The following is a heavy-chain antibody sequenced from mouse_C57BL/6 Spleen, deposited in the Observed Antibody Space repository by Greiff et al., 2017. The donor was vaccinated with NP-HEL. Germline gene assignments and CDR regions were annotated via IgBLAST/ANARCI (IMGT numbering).Heavy chain of an antibody. CDR3: ARGYSNYHWYFDV. CDR1: GYTFTSYW. V-gene: IGHV1-61*01. J-gene: IGHJ1*03. D-gene: IGHD2-5*01. Sequence: VQLQQPGAELVRPGSSVKLSCKASGYTFTSYWMDWVKQRPGQGLEWIGNIYPSDSETHYNQKFKDKATLTVDKSSSTAYMQLSSLTSEDSAVYYCARGYSNYHWYFDVWGTGTTVTVSS. CDR2: IYPSDSET.